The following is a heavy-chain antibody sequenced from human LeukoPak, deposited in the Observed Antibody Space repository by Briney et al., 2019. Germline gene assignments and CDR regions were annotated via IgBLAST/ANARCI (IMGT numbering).Heavy chain of an antibody. J-gene: IGHJ5*02. CDR2: IYYSGST. Sequence: SETLSLTCTVSGGSISSNYWSWIRQPPGKGLEWIGYIYYSGSTNYNPSLKSRVTISVVTSKNQFSLKLSSVTAADTAVYYCARGGRLGFDPWGQGTLVTVSS. V-gene: IGHV4-59*01. CDR1: GGSISSNY. CDR3: ARGGRLGFDP. D-gene: IGHD3-16*01.